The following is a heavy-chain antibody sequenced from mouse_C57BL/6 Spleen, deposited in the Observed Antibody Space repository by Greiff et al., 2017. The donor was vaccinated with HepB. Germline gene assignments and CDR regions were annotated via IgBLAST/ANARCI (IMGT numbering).Heavy chain of an antibody. J-gene: IGHJ4*01. CDR1: GYTFTDYY. D-gene: IGHD2-4*01. V-gene: IGHV1-26*01. CDR3: AITSYDYDVGDAIDY. CDR2: INPNNGGT. Sequence: VQLQQSGPELVKPGASVKISCKASGYTFTDYYMNWVKQSHGKSLEWIGDINPNNGGTSYNQKFKGKATLTVDKSSSTAYMELRSLTSDDSAVYYWAITSYDYDVGDAIDYWGQGTSVTVSS.